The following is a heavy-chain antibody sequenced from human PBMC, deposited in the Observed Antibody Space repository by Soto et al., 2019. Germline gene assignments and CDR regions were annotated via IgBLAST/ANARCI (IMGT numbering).Heavy chain of an antibody. CDR3: AVGTNNYSSSPTGLDL. CDR2: IYYSGST. Sequence: SETLSLTCTVSGGSISSYYWSWIRQPPGKGLEWIGYIYYSGSTNYNPSLKSRVTISVDTSKNQFSLKLSSVTAADTAVYYCAVGTNNYSSSPTGLDLWGQGTLVTVSS. V-gene: IGHV4-59*01. CDR1: GGSISSYY. D-gene: IGHD6-6*01. J-gene: IGHJ5*02.